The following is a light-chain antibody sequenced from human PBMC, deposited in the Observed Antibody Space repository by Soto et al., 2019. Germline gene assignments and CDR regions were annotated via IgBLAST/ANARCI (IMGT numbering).Light chain of an antibody. Sequence: DLQMTQSPSSLSASVGDRVTITCQASQDIRKCLNWYQQKPGKAPKLLIFEVSDLQRGVPSRFSGSRSGTDFTFTISSLQPEDVATYYCQQFDSVPITFGGGTKVDIK. CDR3: QQFDSVPIT. CDR2: EVS. V-gene: IGKV1-33*01. J-gene: IGKJ4*01. CDR1: QDIRKC.